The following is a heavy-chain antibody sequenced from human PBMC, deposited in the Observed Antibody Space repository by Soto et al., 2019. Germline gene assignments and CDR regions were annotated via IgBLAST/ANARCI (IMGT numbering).Heavy chain of an antibody. D-gene: IGHD4-17*01. Sequence: QVQLVQSGAEVKKPGSSVKVSCKASGGTFSSYAISWVRQAPGQGLEWMGGIIPIFGTANYAQKFQGRVTITADKSTSTAYMELSSLRSEDTAVYYCARGDYGGNSGYYYGMDVWGQGTTVTVYS. CDR1: GGTFSSYA. CDR3: ARGDYGGNSGYYYGMDV. V-gene: IGHV1-69*06. J-gene: IGHJ6*02. CDR2: IIPIFGTA.